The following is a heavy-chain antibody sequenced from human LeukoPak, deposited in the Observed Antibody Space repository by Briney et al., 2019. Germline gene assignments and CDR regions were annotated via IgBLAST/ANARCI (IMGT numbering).Heavy chain of an antibody. CDR3: ATVDTAMVTRGY. D-gene: IGHD5-18*01. CDR2: IYYSGST. CDR1: GGSISSGDCY. V-gene: IGHV4-30-4*08. Sequence: TSQTLSLTCTVSGGSISSGDCYWSWIRQPPGKGLEWIGYIYYSGSTYYNPSLKSRVTISVDTSKNQFSLKLSSVTAADTAVYYCATVDTAMVTRGYWGQGTLVTVSS. J-gene: IGHJ4*02.